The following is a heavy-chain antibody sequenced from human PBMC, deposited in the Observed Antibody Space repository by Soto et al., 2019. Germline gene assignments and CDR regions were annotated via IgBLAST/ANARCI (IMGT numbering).Heavy chain of an antibody. CDR3: ARGELMIAFGI. V-gene: IGHV3-66*01. J-gene: IGHJ3*02. CDR2: IYSGGST. CDR1: GFTFSSYA. D-gene: IGHD1-26*01. Sequence: GGSLRLSCAASGFTFSSYAMSWVRQAPGKGLEWVSVIYSGGSTYYADSVKGRFTISRDNSKNTLYLQMNSLRAEDTAVYYCARGELMIAFGIWGQGTMVTVSS.